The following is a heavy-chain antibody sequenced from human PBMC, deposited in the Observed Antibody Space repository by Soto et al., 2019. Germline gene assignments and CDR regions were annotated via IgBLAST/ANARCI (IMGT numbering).Heavy chain of an antibody. V-gene: IGHV4-39*01. J-gene: IGHJ5*02. Sequence: QLQLQESGPGLVKPSETLSLTCSLSGGSISSTFYYWGWIRQPPGKGLEGIGSIYYSGTTFYNAALKGRVTISVDTSKNQFSLRLTSVTATDTAVYFCARQKWEKPKRFYPWCQGTLVTVSS. CDR3: ARQKWEKPKRFYP. D-gene: IGHD1-26*01. CDR2: IYYSGTT. CDR1: GGSISSTFYY.